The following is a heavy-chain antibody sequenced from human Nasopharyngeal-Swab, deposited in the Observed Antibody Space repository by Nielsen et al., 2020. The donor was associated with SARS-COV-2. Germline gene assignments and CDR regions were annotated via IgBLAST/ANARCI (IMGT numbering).Heavy chain of an antibody. V-gene: IGHV3-73*01. J-gene: IGHJ4*02. Sequence: GASLKISCAASGVTFSGSAMHWVRQASGKGLEWVGRIRSKANSYATAYAASVKGRFTISRDDSKNTAYLQMNSLKTEDTAVYYCTGGVTMVRHWGQGTLVTVSS. D-gene: IGHD3-10*01. CDR3: TGGVTMVRH. CDR1: GVTFSGSA. CDR2: IRSKANSYAT.